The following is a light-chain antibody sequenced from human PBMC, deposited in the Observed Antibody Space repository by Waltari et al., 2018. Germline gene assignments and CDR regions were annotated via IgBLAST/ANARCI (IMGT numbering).Light chain of an antibody. CDR2: DVN. CDR1: SSDIGNYNL. Sequence: QSALTQTATVSGSPGQSITISCRGTSSDIGNYNLVSWYRQHPGKAPTLIIYDVNKPPSGVSNRFSGSKSGNTAFLTISGLQTADEADYFCCSYAGSAVSVFGGGTKVTVL. CDR3: CSYAGSAVSV. J-gene: IGLJ3*02. V-gene: IGLV2-23*02.